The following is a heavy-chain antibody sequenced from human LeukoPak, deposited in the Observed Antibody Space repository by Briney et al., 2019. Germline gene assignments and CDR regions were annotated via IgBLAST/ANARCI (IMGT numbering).Heavy chain of an antibody. V-gene: IGHV4-59*11. D-gene: IGHD6-19*01. CDR1: GDSFSSHY. J-gene: IGHJ4*02. Sequence: SETLSLTCSVSGDSFSSHYWNWVRQPPGKGLEWIGYISYSGSTNYNGSLKRGLTISIDKSKNQLSLTLRCVTAADTAVYYCATFCASSGWSGFDYWGQGILVTVSS. CDR3: ATFCASSGWSGFDY. CDR2: ISYSGST.